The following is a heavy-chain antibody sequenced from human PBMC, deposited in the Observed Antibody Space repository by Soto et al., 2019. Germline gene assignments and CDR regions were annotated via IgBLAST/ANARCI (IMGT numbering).Heavy chain of an antibody. J-gene: IGHJ4*02. CDR2: IYYSGST. CDR1: GGSISSYY. V-gene: IGHV4-59*12. Sequence: TLSLTCTVSGGSISSYYWSWIRQPPGKGLEWIGYIYYSGSTNYNPSLKSRVTISVDTSKNQFSLKLSSVTAADTAVYYCARDKITGLFDYWGQGTLVTVSS. D-gene: IGHD2-8*02. CDR3: ARDKITGLFDY.